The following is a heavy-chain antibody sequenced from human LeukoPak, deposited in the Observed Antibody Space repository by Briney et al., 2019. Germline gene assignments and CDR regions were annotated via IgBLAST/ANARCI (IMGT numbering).Heavy chain of an antibody. CDR2: IYYSGST. V-gene: IGHV4-59*01. CDR1: GGSISSYY. D-gene: IGHD3-22*01. CDR3: ARDRGYVDP. Sequence: SETLSLTCTVSGGSISSYYWSWIRQPPGKGLEWIGYIYYSGSTNYNPSLKSRVTISVDTSKDQFSLKLSSVTAADTAVYYCARDRGYVDPWGQGTLVTVSS. J-gene: IGHJ5*02.